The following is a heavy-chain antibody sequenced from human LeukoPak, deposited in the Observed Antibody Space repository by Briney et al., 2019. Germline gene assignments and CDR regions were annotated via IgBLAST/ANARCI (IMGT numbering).Heavy chain of an antibody. J-gene: IGHJ4*02. CDR3: ARQSYCSGGSCYSGY. D-gene: IGHD2-15*01. Sequence: SETLSLTCTVSGGSISSSTYYWGWIRQPPGKGLEWIGNSYYTGTTYYNPSLNSRVTISVDTSKNQFSLKLSSVTAADTAVYYCARQSYCSGGSCYSGYWGQGNLVTVAS. CDR2: SYYTGTT. V-gene: IGHV4-39*01. CDR1: GGSISSSTYY.